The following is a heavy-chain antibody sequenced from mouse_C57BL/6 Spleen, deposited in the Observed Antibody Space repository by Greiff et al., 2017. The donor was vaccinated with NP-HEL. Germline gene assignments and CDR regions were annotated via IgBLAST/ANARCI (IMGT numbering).Heavy chain of an antibody. V-gene: IGHV1-50*01. CDR3: ARDSKGAMDY. J-gene: IGHJ4*01. CDR1: GYTFTSYW. D-gene: IGHD2-5*01. CDR2: IDPSDSYT. Sequence: QVQLQQPGAELAKPGASVKLSCKASGYTFTSYWMQWVKQRPGQGLEWIGEIDPSDSYTNYNQKFKGKATLTVDTSSSTAYMQLSSLTSEDSAVYYCARDSKGAMDYWGQGTSVTVSS.